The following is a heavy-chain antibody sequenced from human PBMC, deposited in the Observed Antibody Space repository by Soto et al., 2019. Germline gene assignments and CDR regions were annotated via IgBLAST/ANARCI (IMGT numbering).Heavy chain of an antibody. V-gene: IGHV1-69*13. CDR2: IIPIFGTA. CDR3: AAYLTSTWNSDFDY. CDR1: GGTFSSYA. D-gene: IGHD1-7*01. J-gene: IGHJ4*02. Sequence: SVKVSCKASGGTFSSYAISWVRQAPGQGLEWMGGIIPIFGTANYAQKFQGRVTITADESTSTAYMELSSLRSEDTAVYYCAAYLTSTWNSDFDYWGQGALVTVSS.